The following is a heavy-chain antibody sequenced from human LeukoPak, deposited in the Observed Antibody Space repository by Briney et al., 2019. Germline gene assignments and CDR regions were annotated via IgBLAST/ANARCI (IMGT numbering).Heavy chain of an antibody. Sequence: ASVKVSFKASGYTFTSYYMHWVRQAPGQGLEWMGIIAPSGGNTGYAQKFQGRVTMTTDTSTSTAYMELRSLRSDDTAVYYCAREMWGTTLVTPFDYWGQGTLVTVSS. CDR1: GYTFTSYY. CDR3: AREMWGTTLVTPFDY. D-gene: IGHD4-23*01. V-gene: IGHV1-46*01. J-gene: IGHJ4*02. CDR2: IAPSGGNT.